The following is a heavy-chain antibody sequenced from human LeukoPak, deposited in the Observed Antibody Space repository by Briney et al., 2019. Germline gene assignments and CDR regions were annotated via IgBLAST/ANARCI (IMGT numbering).Heavy chain of an antibody. J-gene: IGHJ4*02. V-gene: IGHV4-30-4*01. CDR1: GGSISSGDYY. CDR2: IYYSGST. CDR3: ARTFSSGWLNTYYFDY. Sequence: SQTLSLTCAVSGGSISSGDYYWSWIRQPPGKGLEWIGYIYYSGSTNYNPSLKSRVTISVDTSKNQFSLKLSSVTAADTAVYYCARTFSSGWLNTYYFDYWGQGTLVTVSS. D-gene: IGHD6-19*01.